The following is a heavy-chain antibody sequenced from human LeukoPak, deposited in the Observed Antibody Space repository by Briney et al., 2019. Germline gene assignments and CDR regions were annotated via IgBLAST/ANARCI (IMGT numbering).Heavy chain of an antibody. Sequence: SETLSLTCTVSGGSISSSSYYWGWIRQPPGKGLEWIGEIYHSGSTNYNPSLKSRVTISVDKSKNQFSLKLSSVTAADTAVYYCARERGSYYDSSGYPLQNAYDIWGQGTMVTVSS. CDR3: ARERGSYYDSSGYPLQNAYDI. V-gene: IGHV4-39*07. D-gene: IGHD3-22*01. CDR1: GGSISSSSYY. CDR2: IYHSGST. J-gene: IGHJ3*02.